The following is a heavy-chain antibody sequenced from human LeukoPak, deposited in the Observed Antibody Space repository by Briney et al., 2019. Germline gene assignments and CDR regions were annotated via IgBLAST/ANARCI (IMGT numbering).Heavy chain of an antibody. CDR3: ARDLRVEDFWSGIYFDY. V-gene: IGHV3-7*01. D-gene: IGHD3-3*01. CDR2: IKQDGSEK. CDR1: GFTFSSYW. Sequence: PGGSLRLSCAASGFTFSSYWMSWVRQAPGKGLEWVANIKQDGSEKYYVDSVEGRFTIYRDNAKNSLYLQMNSLRAEDTAVYYCARDLRVEDFWSGIYFDYWGQGTLVTVSS. J-gene: IGHJ4*02.